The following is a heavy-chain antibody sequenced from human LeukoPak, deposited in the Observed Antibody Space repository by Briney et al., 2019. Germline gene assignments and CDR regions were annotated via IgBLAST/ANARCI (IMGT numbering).Heavy chain of an antibody. CDR3: ATRQYCSGGSCYGLGDAFDI. CDR1: GGSISSGGYY. Sequence: PSQTLSLTCTVSGGSISSGGYYWSWIRQPAGKGLEWIGRIYTSGSTNYNPSLKSRVTISVDTSKNQFSLKLSSVTAADTAVYYCATRQYCSGGSCYGLGDAFDIWGQGTMVTVSS. V-gene: IGHV4-61*02. D-gene: IGHD2-15*01. CDR2: IYTSGST. J-gene: IGHJ3*02.